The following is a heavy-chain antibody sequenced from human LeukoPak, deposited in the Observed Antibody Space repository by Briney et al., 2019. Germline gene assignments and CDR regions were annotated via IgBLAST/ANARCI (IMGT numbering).Heavy chain of an antibody. CDR2: IYHSGST. CDR1: GGSISSYY. V-gene: IGHV4-39*07. J-gene: IGHJ5*02. D-gene: IGHD1-1*01. CDR3: ARDSERWFDP. Sequence: SETLSLTCTVSGGSISSYYWGWIRQPPGKGLEWIGSIYHSGSTYYNPSLKSRVTISVDTSKNQFSLKLSSVTAADTAVYYCARDSERWFDPWGQGTLVTVSS.